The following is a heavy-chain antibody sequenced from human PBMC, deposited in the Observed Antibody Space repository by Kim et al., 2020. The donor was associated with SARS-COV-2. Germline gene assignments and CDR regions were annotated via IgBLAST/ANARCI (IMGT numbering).Heavy chain of an antibody. CDR1: GDSISRSSNY. J-gene: IGHJ4*02. CDR2: INYSGNT. CDR3: ARLVSENSAVDY. V-gene: IGHV4-39*01. Sequence: SETLSLTCTVSGDSISRSSNYWGWIRQPPGKGLEWIGSINYSGNTYYNPSLKSRVTISVDKSKNQLSLKMRSVTAADTAVYYCARLVSENSAVDYWGQGTLVTVSS.